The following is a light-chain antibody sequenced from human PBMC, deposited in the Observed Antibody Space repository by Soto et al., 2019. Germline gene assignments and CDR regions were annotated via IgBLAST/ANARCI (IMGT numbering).Light chain of an antibody. CDR1: SSNIGSNY. J-gene: IGLJ1*01. V-gene: IGLV1-47*01. CDR2: RNN. Sequence: QSVLTQPPSASGTPGQRVTISCSGSSSNIGSNYVYWYQQLPGTAPKLLIYRNNQRPSGVPDRFSGSKSVTSASLAISGLRSEDEADYYCTAWDDSLSVYYVFGTGTKLTVL. CDR3: TAWDDSLSVYYV.